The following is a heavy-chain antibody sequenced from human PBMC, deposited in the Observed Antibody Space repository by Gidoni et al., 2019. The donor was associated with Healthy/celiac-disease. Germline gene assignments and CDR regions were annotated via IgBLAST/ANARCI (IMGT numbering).Heavy chain of an antibody. J-gene: IGHJ4*02. V-gene: IGHV1-3*01. D-gene: IGHD3-9*01. CDR2: INAGNGNT. CDR3: ARDSVRDDILTGYYNY. Sequence: QVQLVQSGAEVKKPGASGKVSCKASGYTFTSYAMHWVRQAPGQRLEWMGWINAGNGNTKYSQKFQGRVTITRDTSASTAYMELSSLRSEDTAVYYCARDSVRDDILTGYYNYWGQGTLVTVSS. CDR1: GYTFTSYA.